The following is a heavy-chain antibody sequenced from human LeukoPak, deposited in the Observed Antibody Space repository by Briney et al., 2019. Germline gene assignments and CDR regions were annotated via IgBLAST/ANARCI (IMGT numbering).Heavy chain of an antibody. J-gene: IGHJ3*02. Sequence: ASVKVSCKASGYTCTSYGISWLRQAPGQGLEGMGWISAYNGNTNYAQKHQGRVTMTTDPSTSTAYSELRSLRSDDTALYSCTRDLPPESQLLWGQQLAGAFDIWGQGTTVTVSS. CDR3: TRDLPPESQLLWGQQLAGAFDI. V-gene: IGHV1-18*01. CDR2: ISAYNGNT. D-gene: IGHD2-2*01. CDR1: GYTCTSYG.